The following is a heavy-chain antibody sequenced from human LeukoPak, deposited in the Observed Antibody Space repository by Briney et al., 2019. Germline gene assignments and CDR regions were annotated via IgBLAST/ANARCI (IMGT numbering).Heavy chain of an antibody. CDR2: ISGSGGST. V-gene: IGHV3-23*01. D-gene: IGHD2-2*01. CDR3: AKDQYCTSTSCYVGY. CDR1: GFTFSSYA. J-gene: IGHJ4*02. Sequence: GGSLRLSCAASGFTFSSYAMGWVRQAPGKGLEWVSGISGSGGSTFYADSVRGRFTISRDNSKNTLYLQMNSLRAEDTAVYYCAKDQYCTSTSCYVGYWGQGTLVTVSS.